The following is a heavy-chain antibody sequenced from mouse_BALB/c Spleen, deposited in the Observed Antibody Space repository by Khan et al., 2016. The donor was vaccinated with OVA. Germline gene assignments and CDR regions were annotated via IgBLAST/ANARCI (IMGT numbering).Heavy chain of an antibody. CDR2: MSSGSSTI. CDR1: GFNFSSFG. J-gene: IGHJ1*01. D-gene: IGHD1-3*01. Sequence: EVELVESGGGLVQPGGSRKLSCAASGFNFSSFGMHWVRQAPKKGLEWVAYMSSGSSTIYYVDTVKGRFTISRDNPKNTLFLQMTSLRSEDTAMYYCAGSGVNFHWYIDVWGAGTSVTVSS. V-gene: IGHV5-17*02. CDR3: AGSGVNFHWYIDV.